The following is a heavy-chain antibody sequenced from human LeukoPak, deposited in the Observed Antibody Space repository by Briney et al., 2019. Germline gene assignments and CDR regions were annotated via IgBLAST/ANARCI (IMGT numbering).Heavy chain of an antibody. Sequence: ASVKVFCKASGYTFTSYYMHWVRQAPGQGLEWMGIINPSGGSTSYAQKFQGRVTMTRDTSTSTVYMELSSLRSEDTAVYYCARDSTLTTVMRGGLPKNSFDIWGQGTMVTVSS. D-gene: IGHD4-17*01. CDR1: GYTFTSYY. CDR2: INPSGGST. V-gene: IGHV1-46*01. CDR3: ARDSTLTTVMRGGLPKNSFDI. J-gene: IGHJ3*02.